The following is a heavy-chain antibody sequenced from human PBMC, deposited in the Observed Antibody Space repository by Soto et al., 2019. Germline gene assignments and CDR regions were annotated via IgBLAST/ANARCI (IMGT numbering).Heavy chain of an antibody. V-gene: IGHV4-39*01. Sequence: QLHLQESGPGLVKPTETLSLTCTVSGGSVRSDIHYWGWVRQPPGKGLEWIASMDNSGRSYYNPSFKSRVTISVDTSKNQFSLKLTSVTAANTAMYFCAKPAATTYYDDARDWYFELWGRGTLVTVS. CDR1: GGSVRSDIHY. CDR2: MDNSGRS. J-gene: IGHJ2*01. D-gene: IGHD3-16*01. CDR3: AKPAATTYYDDARDWYFEL.